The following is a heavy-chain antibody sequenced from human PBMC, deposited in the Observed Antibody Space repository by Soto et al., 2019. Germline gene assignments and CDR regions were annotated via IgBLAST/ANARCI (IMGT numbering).Heavy chain of an antibody. CDR3: AKGFCTGTSCYTSWVDP. CDR1: GFTFSNYA. Sequence: PGGSLRLSCAASGFTFSNYAMSWVRQAPGKGLEWVSGISGGGGGTYYADSVKGRFTISRDNSENTLYLQMNSLRADDTAVYYCAKGFCTGTSCYTSWVDPWGQGTLVTVSS. J-gene: IGHJ5*02. CDR2: ISGGGGGT. D-gene: IGHD2-2*02. V-gene: IGHV3-23*01.